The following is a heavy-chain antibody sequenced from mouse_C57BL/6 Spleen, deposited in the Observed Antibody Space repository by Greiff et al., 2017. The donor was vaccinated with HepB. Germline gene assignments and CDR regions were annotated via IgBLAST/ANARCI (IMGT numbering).Heavy chain of an antibody. J-gene: IGHJ4*01. CDR1: GYTFTEYT. V-gene: IGHV1-62-2*01. D-gene: IGHD2-3*01. CDR3: ARHEGDGYHFSYAMDY. CDR2: FYPGSGSI. Sequence: QVQLKESGAELVKPGASVKLSCKASGYTFTEYTIHWVKQRSGQGLEWIGWFYPGSGSIKYNEKFKDKATLTADKSSSTVYMELSRLTSEDSAVYFCARHEGDGYHFSYAMDYWGQGTSVTVSS.